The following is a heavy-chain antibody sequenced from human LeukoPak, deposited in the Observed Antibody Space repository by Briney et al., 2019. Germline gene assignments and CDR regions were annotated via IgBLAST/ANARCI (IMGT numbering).Heavy chain of an antibody. D-gene: IGHD3-10*01. CDR2: ISGSGGST. V-gene: IGHV3-23*01. J-gene: IGHJ4*02. Sequence: GXXLRLSCAASGFTFSSYAMSWVRQAPGKGLEWVSAISGSGGSTYYADSVKGRFTISRDNSKNTLYLQMNSLRAEDTAVYYCANGHALLWFGELPLDYWGQGTLVTVSS. CDR1: GFTFSSYA. CDR3: ANGHALLWFGELPLDY.